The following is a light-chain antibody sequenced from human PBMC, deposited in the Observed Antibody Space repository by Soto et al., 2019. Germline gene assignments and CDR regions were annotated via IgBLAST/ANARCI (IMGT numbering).Light chain of an antibody. V-gene: IGKV3-11*01. CDR1: QSVSTY. J-gene: IGKJ5*01. Sequence: EIVLTQSPATLSLSPGERATLSCRASQSVSTYLAWYQQRPGQAPRLLIHDASNRATGIPARLRGSGSGTDFTLTISSLEPEDSPVYYCQQRSNWPPFGQGTRLEIK. CDR3: QQRSNWPP. CDR2: DAS.